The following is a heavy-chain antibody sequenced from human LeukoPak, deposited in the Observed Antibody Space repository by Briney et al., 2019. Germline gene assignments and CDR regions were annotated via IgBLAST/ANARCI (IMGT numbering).Heavy chain of an antibody. CDR1: GGSFSGYY. CDR3: ARDSDYYGSGSYGGDAFDI. Sequence: SETLSLTCAVYGGSFSGYYWSWIRQPPGKGLEWIGEINHSGSTNYNPSLKSRVTISVDTSKNQFSLKLSSVTAADTAVYYCARDSDYYGSGSYGGDAFDIWGQGTMVTVSS. V-gene: IGHV4-34*01. CDR2: INHSGST. J-gene: IGHJ3*02. D-gene: IGHD3-10*01.